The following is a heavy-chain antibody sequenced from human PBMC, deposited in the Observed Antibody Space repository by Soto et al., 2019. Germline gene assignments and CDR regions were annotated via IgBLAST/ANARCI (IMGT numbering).Heavy chain of an antibody. D-gene: IGHD3-9*01. J-gene: IGHJ4*02. CDR3: TADWPHYYILTGYS. CDR1: GFSFSNAW. Sequence: EVQLVESGGGLVKPGGSLRLSCAASGFSFSNAWLNWVRQAPGKGLEWVGRIKSKPDGGTSDYGPPVKGRFTISRXDXXNTLYLQMNSLKPEDRAVYYCTADWPHYYILTGYSWGQGTLVTVSS. V-gene: IGHV3-15*07. CDR2: IKSKPDGGTS.